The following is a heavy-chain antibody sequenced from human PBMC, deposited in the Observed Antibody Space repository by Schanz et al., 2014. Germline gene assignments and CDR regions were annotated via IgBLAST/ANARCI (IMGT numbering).Heavy chain of an antibody. CDR3: ARPFLGYYGDLAY. Sequence: EGQLVESGGGLVQPGGSLRLSCVVSGFNFRNYWMSWVRQAPGKGLEWVAYIKHDGSEKYHVDSVKGRFTISRDNAKNSLYLQMNSLSAEDTAVYFCARPFLGYYGDLAYWGQGTLLTVSS. J-gene: IGHJ4*02. V-gene: IGHV3-7*03. CDR2: IKHDGSEK. CDR1: GFNFRNYW. D-gene: IGHD4-17*01.